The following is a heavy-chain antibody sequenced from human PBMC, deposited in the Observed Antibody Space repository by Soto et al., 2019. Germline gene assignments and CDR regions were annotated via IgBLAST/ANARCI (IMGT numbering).Heavy chain of an antibody. D-gene: IGHD3-16*02. CDR1: GFTFSSYA. J-gene: IGHJ6*02. CDR2: ISGSGGSA. V-gene: IGHV3-23*01. CDR3: AKGQDYVWGSYRYTGYYGMDV. Sequence: PGGSLRLSCAASGFTFSSYAMSWVRQAPGKGLEWVSAISGSGGSAYYADSVKGRFTTSRDNSKNTLYLQMNSLRAEDTAVYYCAKGQDYVWGSYRYTGYYGMDVWGQGTTVTVSS.